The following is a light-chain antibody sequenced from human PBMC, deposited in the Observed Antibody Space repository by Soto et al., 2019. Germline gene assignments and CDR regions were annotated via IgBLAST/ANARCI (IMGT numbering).Light chain of an antibody. J-gene: IGKJ1*01. CDR1: ESVSGW. V-gene: IGKV1-5*03. Sequence: DIPMTQSPSTLSASVGDRGPIPCRDSESVSGWLAWYQQKPGKAPKLLISKVSTLETGVPSRFSGSGSETEFTLTIGSLQPDDFATYYCQQHHSLWTFGQGTKVDIK. CDR3: QQHHSLWT. CDR2: KVS.